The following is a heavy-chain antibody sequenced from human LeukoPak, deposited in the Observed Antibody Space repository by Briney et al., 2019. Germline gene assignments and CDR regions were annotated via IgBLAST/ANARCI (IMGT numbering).Heavy chain of an antibody. J-gene: IGHJ4*02. CDR2: IYYSGST. CDR1: GGSISSYY. Sequence: SETLSLTCTVSGGSISSYYWSWIRQPPGKGLEWIGYIYYSGSTNYNPSLKSRVTISVDTSKNQFSLKLSSVTAADTAVYYCAKMGEQVVPAAIEYYFDYWGQGTLVTVSS. V-gene: IGHV4-59*01. CDR3: AKMGEQVVPAAIEYYFDY. D-gene: IGHD2-2*02.